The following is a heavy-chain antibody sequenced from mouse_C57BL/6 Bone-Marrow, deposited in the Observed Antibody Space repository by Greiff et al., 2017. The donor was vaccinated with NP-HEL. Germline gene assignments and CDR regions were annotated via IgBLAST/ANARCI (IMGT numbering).Heavy chain of an antibody. Sequence: EVQLQQSVAELVRPGASVKLSCTASGFTFKNTYMHWVKQRPEQGLEWIGRIDPANGNTNYAPKFQGKATLTADTSSNTAYLQLSSLTSEDAAIYYCARCVYGNYFRVDVWGTGTTVTVTS. CDR1: GFTFKNTY. V-gene: IGHV14-3*01. D-gene: IGHD2-1*01. CDR2: IDPANGNT. J-gene: IGHJ1*03. CDR3: ARCVYGNYFRVDV.